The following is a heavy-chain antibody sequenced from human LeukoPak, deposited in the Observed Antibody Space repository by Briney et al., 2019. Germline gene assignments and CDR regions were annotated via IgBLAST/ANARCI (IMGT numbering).Heavy chain of an antibody. V-gene: IGHV4-59*11. J-gene: IGHJ4*02. Sequence: SETLSLTCTVSGGSISSHYWSWIRQPPGKGLEWIGYIYYSGSTNYNPSLKSRVTISVDTSKNQFSLKLSSVTAADTAVYYCARGSGWLPPYFDYWGQGTPVTVSS. CDR3: ARGSGWLPPYFDY. D-gene: IGHD5-24*01. CDR2: IYYSGST. CDR1: GGSISSHY.